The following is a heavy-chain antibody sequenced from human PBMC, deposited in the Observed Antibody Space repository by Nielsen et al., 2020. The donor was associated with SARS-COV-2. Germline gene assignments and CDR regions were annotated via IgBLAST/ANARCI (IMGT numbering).Heavy chain of an antibody. Sequence: EGSLRLSCATSGFTFSSYAMSWVRQAPGKGLEWVSAISGSGGSTYYADSVKGRFTISRDNSKNTLYLQMNSLRAEDTAVYYCAKDLRYFDWLRDEIPNRYYYGMDVWGQGTTVTVSS. CDR3: AKDLRYFDWLRDEIPNRYYYGMDV. CDR2: ISGSGGST. V-gene: IGHV3-23*01. CDR1: GFTFSSYA. D-gene: IGHD3-9*01. J-gene: IGHJ6*02.